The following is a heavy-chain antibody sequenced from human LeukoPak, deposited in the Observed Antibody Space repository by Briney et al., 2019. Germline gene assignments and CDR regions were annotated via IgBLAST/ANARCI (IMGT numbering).Heavy chain of an antibody. CDR2: ISSSGSTI. V-gene: IGHV3-48*03. CDR1: GFTFGDYA. Sequence: SLRLSCTASGFTFGDYAMNWFRQAPGKGLEWVSYISSSGSTIYYADSVKGRFTISRDNAKNSLYLQMNSLRAEDTAVYYCARFSSGWYFDYWGQGTLVTVSS. D-gene: IGHD6-19*01. J-gene: IGHJ4*02. CDR3: ARFSSGWYFDY.